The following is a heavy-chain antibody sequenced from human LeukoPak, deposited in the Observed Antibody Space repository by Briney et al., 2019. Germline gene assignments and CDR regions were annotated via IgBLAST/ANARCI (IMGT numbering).Heavy chain of an antibody. V-gene: IGHV1-69*01. D-gene: IGHD3-22*01. CDR1: GGTFSSYA. J-gene: IGHJ4*02. CDR2: IIPIFGTA. Sequence: SVKVSFKASGGTFSSYAISWVRQAPGQGLEWMGGIIPIFGTANYAQKFQGRVTITADESTSTACMELSSLRSEDTAVYYCARARHRTNYYDSSGYYYPDYWGQGTLVTVSS. CDR3: ARARHRTNYYDSSGYYYPDY.